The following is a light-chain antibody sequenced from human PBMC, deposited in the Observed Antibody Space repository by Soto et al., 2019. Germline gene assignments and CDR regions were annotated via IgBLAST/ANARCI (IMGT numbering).Light chain of an antibody. V-gene: IGKV3-11*01. CDR1: QSVSSY. CDR2: DAS. Sequence: EIVWTQSPATLSLSPGERATLSCRASQSVSSYLAWYQQKPGQPPRLLIYDASNRATGIPARFSGSGSGTDFTLTISSLEPEDFAVYYCQQRGTFGGGTKVDIK. CDR3: QQRGT. J-gene: IGKJ4*01.